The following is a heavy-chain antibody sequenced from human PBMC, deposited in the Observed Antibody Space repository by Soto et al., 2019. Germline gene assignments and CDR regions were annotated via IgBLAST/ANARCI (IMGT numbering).Heavy chain of an antibody. CDR2: ISGSGGST. V-gene: IGHV3-23*01. Sequence: GGSLRLSCAASGFTFSSYAMSWVRQAPGKGLEWVSAISGSGGSTYYADSGKGRFTISRDNSKNTLYLQMNSLRAEDTAVYYCAKDPGLWFGGEAFDIWGQGTMVTVSS. CDR3: AKDPGLWFGGEAFDI. J-gene: IGHJ3*02. CDR1: GFTFSSYA. D-gene: IGHD3-10*01.